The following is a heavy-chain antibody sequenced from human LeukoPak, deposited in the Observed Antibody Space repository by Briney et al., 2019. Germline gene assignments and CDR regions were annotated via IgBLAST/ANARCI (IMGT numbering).Heavy chain of an antibody. J-gene: IGHJ4*02. Sequence: PSETLSLTCAVSGYPITNGYHWGWIRQPPGKGLEWIGTIFHRGSTYYNPSLKSRVTISVDTSKKQFSLKLSSVTAADSAVYYCARHRYSYDYSFDYWGQGALVTVPS. CDR1: GYPITNGYH. CDR3: ARHRYSYDYSFDY. CDR2: IFHRGST. D-gene: IGHD5-18*01. V-gene: IGHV4-38-2*01.